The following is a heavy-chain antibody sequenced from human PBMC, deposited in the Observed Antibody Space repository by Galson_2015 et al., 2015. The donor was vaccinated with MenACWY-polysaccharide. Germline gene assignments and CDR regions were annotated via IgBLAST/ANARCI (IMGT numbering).Heavy chain of an antibody. CDR1: EFTFSSYI. Sequence: SLRLSCAASEFTFSSYIMHWVRQAPGKGLEWVSSISSSSTYIYYADSVKGRFTISRDNAKNSLDLQMNSLRAEDTALYYCAREDLMVRGVIDYWGQGTLVPVSP. CDR2: ISSSSTYI. CDR3: AREDLMVRGVIDY. V-gene: IGHV3-21*01. D-gene: IGHD3-10*01. J-gene: IGHJ4*02.